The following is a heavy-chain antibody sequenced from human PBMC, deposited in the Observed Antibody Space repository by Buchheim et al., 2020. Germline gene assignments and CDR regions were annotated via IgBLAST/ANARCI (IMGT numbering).Heavy chain of an antibody. CDR1: GYTSTGYY. Sequence: QVQLVQSGAEVKKPGASVKVSCKASGYTSTGYYMHWVRQAPGQGLEWMGWINPNSGGTNYAQKFQGWVTMTRDTSISTAYMELSRLRSDDTAVYYCARERSRAALHRKSYYYYGMDVWGQGTT. CDR3: ARERSRAALHRKSYYYYGMDV. J-gene: IGHJ6*02. V-gene: IGHV1-2*04. CDR2: INPNSGGT. D-gene: IGHD6-13*01.